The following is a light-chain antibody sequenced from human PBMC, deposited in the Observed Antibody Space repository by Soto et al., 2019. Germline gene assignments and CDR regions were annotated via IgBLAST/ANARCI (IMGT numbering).Light chain of an antibody. V-gene: IGKV1-39*01. J-gene: IGKJ1*01. CDR1: QSISDY. CDR3: QQTYSNRWT. Sequence: DIQMTQSPSSLSASVGDRVTITCRASQSISDYLNWYQQKPGQAPKLLIYAASSLQSGVPSRFSGSESGTDFTLTISSLQPEDFATYFCQQTYSNRWTFGQGTKVEI. CDR2: AAS.